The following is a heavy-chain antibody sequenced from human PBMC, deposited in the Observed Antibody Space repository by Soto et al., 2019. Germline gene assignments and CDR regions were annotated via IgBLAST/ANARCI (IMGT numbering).Heavy chain of an antibody. CDR2: IIPILGIA. D-gene: IGHD2-21*02. Sequence: SVKVSCKASGYTFTSYGISWVRQAPGQGLEWMGRIIPILGIANYAQKFQGRVTITADKSTSTAYMELSSLRSEDTAVYYCTRGAIVVVTAPFDLWGQG. CDR1: GYTFTSYG. CDR3: TRGAIVVVTAPFDL. J-gene: IGHJ5*02. V-gene: IGHV1-69*04.